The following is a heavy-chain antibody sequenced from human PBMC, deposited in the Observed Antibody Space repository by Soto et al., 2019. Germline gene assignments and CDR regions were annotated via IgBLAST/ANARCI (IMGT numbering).Heavy chain of an antibody. Sequence: SVEVSCKASGGTFSDYTMSWLRQAPGRGLEWMGGIIPMIGATNNAQKLKGRLTITADKSTGTVYMELNSLRSDDTAVYYCARYWSAGTLYGAFDIWGQGTEVTVSS. CDR2: IIPMIGAT. V-gene: IGHV1-69*06. J-gene: IGHJ3*02. D-gene: IGHD2-15*01. CDR3: ARYWSAGTLYGAFDI. CDR1: GGTFSDYT.